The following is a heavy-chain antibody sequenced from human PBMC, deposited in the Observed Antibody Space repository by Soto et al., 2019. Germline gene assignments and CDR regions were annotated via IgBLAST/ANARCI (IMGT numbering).Heavy chain of an antibody. J-gene: IGHJ4*02. Sequence: RGSLRLSCAATVITFTNAWMDWVRQVPGKGLDWVAPIISKVDGGTTDYAAPVKGRFTISRDDSKDTVYLQMNSLKTDYTGVYFCTTESPYHGASNYYSPFDYWGQGTKVTVSS. D-gene: IGHD2-15*01. CDR1: VITFTNAW. V-gene: IGHV3-15*01. CDR3: TTESPYHGASNYYSPFDY. CDR2: IISKVDGGTT.